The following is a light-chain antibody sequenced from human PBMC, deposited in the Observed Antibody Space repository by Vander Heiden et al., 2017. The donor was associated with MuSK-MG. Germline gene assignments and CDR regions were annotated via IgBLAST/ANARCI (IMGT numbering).Light chain of an antibody. V-gene: IGKV3-11*01. J-gene: IGKJ4*01. CDR3: QQRDNWHPLT. CDR2: DAS. Sequence: EIVLTQPPATLSLSPGERATLSCRASQNIDIYLAWYQQKPGQAPRLLIYDASNRATGVPGRFSGSGYGTDFTLTISSREPEDFAVYYCQQRDNWHPLTFGGGTKVEIK. CDR1: QNIDIY.